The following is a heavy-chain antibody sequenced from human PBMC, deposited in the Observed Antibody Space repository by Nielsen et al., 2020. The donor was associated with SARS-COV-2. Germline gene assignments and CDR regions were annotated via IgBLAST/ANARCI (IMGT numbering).Heavy chain of an antibody. CDR1: GFTFSSYA. V-gene: IGHV3-30-3*01. J-gene: IGHJ4*02. Sequence: GESLKISCAASGFTFSSYAMHWVRQAPGKGLEWVAVISYDGSNKYYADSVKGRFTISRDNSKNTLYLQMNSLRAEDTAVYYCARDSGIGLVVPAAITGYWGQGTLVTVSS. D-gene: IGHD2-2*01. CDR3: ARDSGIGLVVPAAITGY. CDR2: ISYDGSNK.